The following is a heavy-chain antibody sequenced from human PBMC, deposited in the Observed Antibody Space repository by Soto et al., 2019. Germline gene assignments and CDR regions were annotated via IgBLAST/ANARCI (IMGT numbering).Heavy chain of an antibody. Sequence: EVQLLESGGGLVQPGRSLRLSCAASGFTFSSYAMNWVRQAPGKGLEWVSAMSGTGGSTYYADSVKGRFTISRDKSKNTLYLQMNSLRAEDTSVFYCAKAGFSSGWSPSYFDYWGQGTLVTVSS. V-gene: IGHV3-23*01. CDR1: GFTFSSYA. CDR3: AKAGFSSGWSPSYFDY. D-gene: IGHD6-19*01. J-gene: IGHJ4*02. CDR2: MSGTGGST.